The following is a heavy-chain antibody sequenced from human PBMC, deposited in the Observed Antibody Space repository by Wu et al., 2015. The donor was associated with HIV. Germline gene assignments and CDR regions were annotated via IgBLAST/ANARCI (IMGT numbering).Heavy chain of an antibody. CDR1: GYSLTELS. V-gene: IGHV1-24*01. CDR3: ATIVIYRLGDSPSLTS. CDR2: FDYEDGKT. Sequence: QVQLVQSGAEVKKPGASVKVSCKVSGYSLTELSVHWVRQPPAKGLEWMGGFDYEDGKTIYAQKFQGRVIMTEDTSTDTAYLELTSLTSDDTAVYYCATIVIYRLGDSPSLTSWGQGNXGHRLL. J-gene: IGHJ5*02. D-gene: IGHD3-16*01.